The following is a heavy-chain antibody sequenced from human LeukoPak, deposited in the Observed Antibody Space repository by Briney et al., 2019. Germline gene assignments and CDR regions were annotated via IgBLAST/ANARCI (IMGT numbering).Heavy chain of an antibody. CDR2: ISGSGGST. Sequence: GGSLRLSCAASGFTFSSYAMSWVRQAPGKGLEWVSAISGSGGSTYYADSVKGRFTISRDNSKNTLYLQMNSLRAEDTAVYYCAKARAGTISYYYYMDVWGKGTTVTVSS. J-gene: IGHJ6*03. CDR1: GFTFSSYA. D-gene: IGHD6-13*01. V-gene: IGHV3-23*01. CDR3: AKARAGTISYYYYMDV.